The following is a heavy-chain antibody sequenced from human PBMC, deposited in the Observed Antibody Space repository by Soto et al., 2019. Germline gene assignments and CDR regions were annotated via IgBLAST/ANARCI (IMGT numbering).Heavy chain of an antibody. D-gene: IGHD6-25*01. CDR2: VSYDGNVK. Sequence: GGSLRLSCAASGFTFSNYGMQWVRQAPGKGLEWVAVVSYDGNVKFYADSVKGRFTISRDNSKNTLYLQMNSLRTEDTAIYYCAKERTAKAAAEFDYWGQGTLVTSPQ. CDR1: GFTFSNYG. V-gene: IGHV3-30*18. CDR3: AKERTAKAAAEFDY. J-gene: IGHJ4*02.